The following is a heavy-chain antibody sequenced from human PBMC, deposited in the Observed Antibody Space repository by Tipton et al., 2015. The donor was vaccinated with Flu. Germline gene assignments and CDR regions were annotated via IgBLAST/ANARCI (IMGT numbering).Heavy chain of an antibody. CDR2: IYYSGTT. V-gene: IGHV4-59*12. D-gene: IGHD1-1*01. CDR1: GGSISGYY. J-gene: IGHJ6*02. Sequence: TLSLTCTVSGGSISGYYWTWIRQPPGKGLEWIGYIYYSGTTYYNPSLKSRVTISVDSSKNEFSLTLASLTAADTAVYYCARDLWNDRRAYYYYGVDVWGQGSTVPVPS. CDR3: ARDLWNDRRAYYYYGVDV.